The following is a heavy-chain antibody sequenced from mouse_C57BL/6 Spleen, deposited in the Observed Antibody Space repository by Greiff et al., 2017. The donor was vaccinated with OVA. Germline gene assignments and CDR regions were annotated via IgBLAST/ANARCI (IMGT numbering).Heavy chain of an antibody. V-gene: IGHV1-81*01. CDR1: GYTFTSYG. Sequence: VKLMESGAELARPGDSVKLSCKASGYTFTSYGISWVKQRTGQGLEWIGEIYPRSGNTYYNEKLKGQATLTADKSSSTAYMELRSLTSEDSAVYFCARSMGDYDGGLYYAMDYWGQGTSVTVSS. CDR3: ARSMGDYDGGLYYAMDY. D-gene: IGHD2-4*01. J-gene: IGHJ4*01. CDR2: IYPRSGNT.